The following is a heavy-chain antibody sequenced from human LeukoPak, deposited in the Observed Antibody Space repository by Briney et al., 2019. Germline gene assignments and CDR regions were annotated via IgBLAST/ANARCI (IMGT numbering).Heavy chain of an antibody. CDR1: GFTFSSYA. V-gene: IGHV3-23*01. D-gene: IGHD1-26*01. CDR2: ISGSGGST. J-gene: IGHJ4*02. CDR3: AKPLGGYEWELPFDY. Sequence: GGSLRLSCAASGFTFSSYAMSWVRQAPGKGLEWVSAISGSGGSTYYADAVKGRFTISRDNSKNTLYLQMNSLRAEDTAVYYCAKPLGGYEWELPFDYWGQGTLVTVSS.